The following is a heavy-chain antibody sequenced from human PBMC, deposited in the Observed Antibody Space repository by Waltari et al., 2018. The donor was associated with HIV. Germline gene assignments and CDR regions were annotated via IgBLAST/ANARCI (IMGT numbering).Heavy chain of an antibody. CDR1: GFPFSSFW. J-gene: IGHJ4*02. V-gene: IGHV3-7*01. Sequence: EGQLVASGGGLVQAGVSLGLSCSGSGFPFSSFWMRWVRQAPGKGLEWVANIKQDGSEKYYVDSVKGRFTISRDNAKNSLYLQMNSLRAEDTAVYFCARRRGSYCLDYWGQGTLVTVSS. CDR3: ARRRGSYCLDY. D-gene: IGHD1-26*01. CDR2: IKQDGSEK.